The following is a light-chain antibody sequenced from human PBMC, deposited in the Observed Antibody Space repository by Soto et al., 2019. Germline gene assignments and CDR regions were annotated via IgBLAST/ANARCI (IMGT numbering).Light chain of an antibody. J-gene: IGKJ1*01. CDR3: QQYASSLT. CDR1: QSVDSAF. V-gene: IGKV3-20*01. Sequence: EIVLTQSPGSLSLSLGERATLSCRASQSVDSAFFAWYQQKPGQPPRLLMYGASSRATGIPDRFSGSGSGTDFTITISRLEPEDFSVYYCQQYASSLTFGQGTKVEI. CDR2: GAS.